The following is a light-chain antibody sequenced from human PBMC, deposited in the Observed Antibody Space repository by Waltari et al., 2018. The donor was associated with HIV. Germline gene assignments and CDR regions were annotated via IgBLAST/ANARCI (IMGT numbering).Light chain of an antibody. CDR3: QQYRSLPIT. V-gene: IGKV1-33*01. CDR1: NDTSFS. Sequence: DIQMTQSPSSLSASVGDRVTITCQASNDTSFSLNWYQQQPGKAPKLLIYDASKLERGVPSRFTGSGSGTHFTFTITSLQAEDIATYYCQQYRSLPITFGGGTKVEI. J-gene: IGKJ4*01. CDR2: DAS.